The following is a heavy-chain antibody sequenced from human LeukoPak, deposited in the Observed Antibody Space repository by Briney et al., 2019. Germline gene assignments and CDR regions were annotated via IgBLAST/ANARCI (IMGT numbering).Heavy chain of an antibody. CDR1: GFTFSDYY. CDR2: ISSSGSTI. D-gene: IGHD3-22*01. J-gene: IGHJ4*02. Sequence: GGSLRLSCAASGFTFSDYYMSWIRQAPGKGLEWVSYISSSGSTIYYADSVKGRFTISRDNAKNSLYLQMNSLRAEDTAVHYCARDSPDYYDSSGYYYLRYYFDYWGQGTLVTVSS. V-gene: IGHV3-11*01. CDR3: ARDSPDYYDSSGYYYLRYYFDY.